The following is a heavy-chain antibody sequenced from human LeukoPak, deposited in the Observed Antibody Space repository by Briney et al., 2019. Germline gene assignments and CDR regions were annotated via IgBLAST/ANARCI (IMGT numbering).Heavy chain of an antibody. CDR1: GFTFDDYG. J-gene: IGHJ3*01. D-gene: IGHD2-2*01. Sequence: GGSLRLSCAASGFTFDDYGMSWVRQAPGKGLEWVSGINWNIGSTGYADSVKGRFTISRDNAKNSLYLQMNSLRAEDTALYYCARDFFPRIVVVPAAVFDVWDLGTIVTVSS. CDR2: INWNIGST. CDR3: ARDFFPRIVVVPAAVFDV. V-gene: IGHV3-20*04.